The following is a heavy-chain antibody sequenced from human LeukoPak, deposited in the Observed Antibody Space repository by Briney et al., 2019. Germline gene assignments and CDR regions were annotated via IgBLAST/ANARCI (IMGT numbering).Heavy chain of an antibody. CDR3: AKGPGGYSSGWYSDY. V-gene: IGHV3-30*02. D-gene: IGHD6-19*01. CDR2: IRYDGSNK. Sequence: QPGGSLRLSCAASGFTFSSYGMHWVRQAPGKGLEWVAFIRYDGSNKYYADSVKGRFTISRDNSKNTLYLQMNSLRAEDTAVYYCAKGPGGYSSGWYSDYWGQGTLVTVSS. CDR1: GFTFSSYG. J-gene: IGHJ4*02.